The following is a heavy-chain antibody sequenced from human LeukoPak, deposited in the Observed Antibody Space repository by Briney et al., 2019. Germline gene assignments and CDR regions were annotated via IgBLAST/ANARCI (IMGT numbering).Heavy chain of an antibody. Sequence: PGRSLRLSRAASGFTFSSYAMHWVRQAPGKGLEWVAVISYDGSNKYYADSVKGRLTISRDNSKNTLYLQMNSLRAEDTAVYYCAKDGAVAGTGVDAFDIWGQGTMVTVSS. J-gene: IGHJ3*02. CDR3: AKDGAVAGTGVDAFDI. D-gene: IGHD6-19*01. CDR1: GFTFSSYA. CDR2: ISYDGSNK. V-gene: IGHV3-30-3*01.